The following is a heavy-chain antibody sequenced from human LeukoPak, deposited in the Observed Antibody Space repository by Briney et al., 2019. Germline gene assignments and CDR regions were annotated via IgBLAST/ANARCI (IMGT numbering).Heavy chain of an antibody. D-gene: IGHD2-2*01. Sequence: ASVKVSCKASGYTFTSYYMHWVRQAPRQGLEWMGIINPSGGSTSYAQKFQGRVTMTRDTSTSTVYMELSSLRSEDTAVYYCARSRSCSSTSCYYYYGMDVWAKGPRSPSP. V-gene: IGHV1-46*01. J-gene: IGHJ6*02. CDR1: GYTFTSYY. CDR3: ARSRSCSSTSCYYYYGMDV. CDR2: INPSGGST.